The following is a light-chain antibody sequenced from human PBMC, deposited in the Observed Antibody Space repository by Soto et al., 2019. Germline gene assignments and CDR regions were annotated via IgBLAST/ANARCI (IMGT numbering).Light chain of an antibody. V-gene: IGKV3-20*01. Sequence: EIVLTQSPGTLSLSPGERATLSCRASQSVSSSYLAWYRQRPGQAPRLLIYGASTRATGFPARFSGSGSGTEFTLTISSLQPEDFATYYCQQSYSTPRTFGQGTKVDIK. J-gene: IGKJ1*01. CDR2: GAS. CDR1: QSVSSSY. CDR3: QQSYSTPRT.